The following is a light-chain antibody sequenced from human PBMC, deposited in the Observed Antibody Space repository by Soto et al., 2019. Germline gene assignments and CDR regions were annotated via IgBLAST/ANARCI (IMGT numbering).Light chain of an antibody. V-gene: IGKV1-27*01. CDR1: QGISNY. Sequence: DIQMTQSPSSLSASVGDRVTITCRASQGISNYLAWYQQKPGKVPKLLIYAASTLQSGVPSRFSGSGSGTDFTLSISSLQPADVATYYCQKYNSAPHTFGGGNKVEIK. J-gene: IGKJ4*01. CDR3: QKYNSAPHT. CDR2: AAS.